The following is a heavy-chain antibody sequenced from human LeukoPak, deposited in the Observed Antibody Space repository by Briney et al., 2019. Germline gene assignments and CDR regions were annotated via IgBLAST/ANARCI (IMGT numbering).Heavy chain of an antibody. CDR2: ISAYNGNT. V-gene: IGHV1-18*01. D-gene: IGHD2-2*01. CDR1: GYTFTSYG. CDR3: AREGGYCSSTSCSQGAFDI. J-gene: IGHJ3*02. Sequence: ASVKVSCKASGYTFTSYGISWVRQAPGQGLEWMGWISAYNGNTNYAQKLQGRVTMTTDTSTSTAYMELRSLRSDDTAVYYCAREGGYCSSTSCSQGAFDIWGQGTMVTVSS.